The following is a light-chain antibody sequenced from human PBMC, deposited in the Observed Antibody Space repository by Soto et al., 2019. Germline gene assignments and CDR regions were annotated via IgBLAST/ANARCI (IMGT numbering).Light chain of an antibody. CDR3: QHYNSYSEA. CDR2: KAS. Sequence: DIQMTQSPSTLSGSVGYRVTITCRASQTISSWLAWYQRKPGKAPKLLIYKASTLKSGVPSRFSGSGSGTEFTVTISSLQPDDFATDYCQHYNSYSEAFGQGTKVELK. CDR1: QTISSW. J-gene: IGKJ1*01. V-gene: IGKV1-5*03.